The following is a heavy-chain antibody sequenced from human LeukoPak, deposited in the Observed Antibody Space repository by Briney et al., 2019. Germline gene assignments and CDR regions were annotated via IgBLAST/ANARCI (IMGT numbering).Heavy chain of an antibody. V-gene: IGHV1-46*01. CDR2: INPGGVSA. D-gene: IGHD6-6*01. Sequence: ASVKVSCKTSGYSFTSYYLHWVRQAPGQGLEWMGVINPGGVSATYTQKFQGRVTMTRDTSTSTVYMDLSSLRSEDTAVYYCARDPFAYSTSSYFHHWGQGTLVTVSS. CDR1: GYSFTSYY. J-gene: IGHJ1*01. CDR3: ARDPFAYSTSSYFHH.